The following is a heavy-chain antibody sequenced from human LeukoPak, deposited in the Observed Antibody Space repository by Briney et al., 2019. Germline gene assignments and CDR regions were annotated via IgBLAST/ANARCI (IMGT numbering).Heavy chain of an antibody. CDR1: GFTFSSYW. V-gene: IGHV3-74*01. CDR3: ARGDSYYDFWSEFDY. Sequence: PGGSLRLSCAASGFTFSSYWMHWVRQAPGKGLVWVSRINSDGSSTSYADSVKGRFTISRDNAKNSLYLQMNSLRAEDTAVYYCARGDSYYDFWSEFDYWGQGTLVTVSS. D-gene: IGHD3-3*01. CDR2: INSDGSST. J-gene: IGHJ4*02.